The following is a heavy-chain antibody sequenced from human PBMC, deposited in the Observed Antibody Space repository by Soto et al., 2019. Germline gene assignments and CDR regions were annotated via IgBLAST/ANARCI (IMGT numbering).Heavy chain of an antibody. CDR1: GFTFSSYG. J-gene: IGHJ4*02. Sequence: LRLSCAASGFTFSSYGMTWVRQAPGKGLEWVSFSSATGAGTYYADSVKGRFTISRDNSKNTLYLQMTSLRADDTAVYYCAKDRRAGGNYGFYSDFWDQGALVTVSS. CDR2: SSATGAGT. D-gene: IGHD1-7*01. CDR3: AKDRRAGGNYGFYSDF. V-gene: IGHV3-23*01.